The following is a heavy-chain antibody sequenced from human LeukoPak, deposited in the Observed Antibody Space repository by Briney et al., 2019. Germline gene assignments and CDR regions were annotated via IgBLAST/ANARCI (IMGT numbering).Heavy chain of an antibody. V-gene: IGHV4-39*07. D-gene: IGHD2-21*02. CDR2: IYYSGST. J-gene: IGHJ4*02. Sequence: SETLSLTCTVSGGSISSSSYYWGWIRQPPGKGLEWIGSIYYSGSTYYNPSLKSRATISVDTSKNQFSLKLSSVTAADTAVYYCARDLSLVVVTVFDYWGQGTLVTVSS. CDR1: GGSISSSSYY. CDR3: ARDLSLVVVTVFDY.